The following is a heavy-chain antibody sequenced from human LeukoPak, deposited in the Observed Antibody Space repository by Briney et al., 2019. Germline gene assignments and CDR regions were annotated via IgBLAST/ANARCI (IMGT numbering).Heavy chain of an antibody. D-gene: IGHD3-3*01. CDR1: GGSISSGSYY. CDR2: IYTSGST. V-gene: IGHV4-61*02. CDR3: ARERYYDFWSGYFPLEG. J-gene: IGHJ4*02. Sequence: PSETLSLTCTVSGGSISSGSYYWSWIRQPAGKGLEWIGRIYTSGSTNYNPSLKSRVTISVDTSKNQFSLKLSPVTAADTAVYYCARERYYDFWSGYFPLEGWGQGTLVTVSS.